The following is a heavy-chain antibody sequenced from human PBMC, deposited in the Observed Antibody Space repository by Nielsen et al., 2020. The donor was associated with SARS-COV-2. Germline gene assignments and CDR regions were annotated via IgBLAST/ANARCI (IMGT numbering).Heavy chain of an antibody. D-gene: IGHD1-26*01. J-gene: IGHJ4*02. Sequence: ASVKVSCKASGYTFTSYAMHWVRQAPGQRLEWMGWINAGNGNTKYSQEFQGRVTITRDTSASTAYMELSSLRSEDTAVYYCARDLGGSGSYYVDYWGQGTLVTVSS. CDR2: INAGNGNT. CDR3: ARDLGGSGSYYVDY. CDR1: GYTFTSYA. V-gene: IGHV1-3*01.